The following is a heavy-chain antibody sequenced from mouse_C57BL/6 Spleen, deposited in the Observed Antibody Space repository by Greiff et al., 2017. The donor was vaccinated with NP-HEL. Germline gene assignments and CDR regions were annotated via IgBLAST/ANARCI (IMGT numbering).Heavy chain of an antibody. CDR3: ARRVDY. CDR2: IYPGSGNT. V-gene: IGHV1-76*01. D-gene: IGHD5-1*01. Sequence: VKLVESGAELVRPGASVKLSCKASGYTFTDYYINWVKQRPGQGLEWIARIYPGSGNTYYNEKFKGKATLTAEKSSSTAYMQLSSLTSEDSAVYFCARRVDYWGQGTTLTVSS. CDR1: GYTFTDYY. J-gene: IGHJ2*01.